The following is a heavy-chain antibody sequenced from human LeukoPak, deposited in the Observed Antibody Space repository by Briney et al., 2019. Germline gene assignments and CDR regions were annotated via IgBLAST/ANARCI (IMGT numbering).Heavy chain of an antibody. Sequence: ASVKVSCKASGGTFSSYAISWVRQAPGQGLEWMGGIIPIFGTANYAQKFQGRVTITADESTSTAYMELGSLRSEDTAVYYCARDWGEYSGYDDWVDYWGQGTLVTVSS. D-gene: IGHD5-12*01. V-gene: IGHV1-69*01. J-gene: IGHJ4*02. CDR1: GGTFSSYA. CDR3: ARDWGEYSGYDDWVDY. CDR2: IIPIFGTA.